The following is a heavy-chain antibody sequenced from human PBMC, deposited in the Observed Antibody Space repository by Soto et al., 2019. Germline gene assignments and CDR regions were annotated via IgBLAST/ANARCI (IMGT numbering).Heavy chain of an antibody. J-gene: IGHJ3*02. Sequence: EVQLLESGGGLVQPGGSLRLSCTASGFTFSTYAMTWVRQAPGKGLGWVSAISGGGGPTYYADSVKGRFTISRDNSKNTLYLQMNSLRADDTAVYYCAKVSRFLDSGLIWGQGTLVTVSS. CDR3: AKVSRFLDSGLI. CDR2: ISGGGGPT. CDR1: GFTFSTYA. D-gene: IGHD3-10*01. V-gene: IGHV3-23*01.